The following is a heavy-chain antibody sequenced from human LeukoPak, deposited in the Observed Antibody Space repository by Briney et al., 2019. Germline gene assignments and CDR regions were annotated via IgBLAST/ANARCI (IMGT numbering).Heavy chain of an antibody. V-gene: IGHV1-69*04. Sequence: SVKVSCKASGGTFSSYATSWVRQAPGQGLEWMGRIIPILGIANYAQKFQGRVTITADKSTSTAYMELSSLRSEDTAVYYCARGIAAAGTPGAYWGQGTLVTVSS. CDR2: IIPILGIA. J-gene: IGHJ4*02. CDR3: ARGIAAAGTPGAY. D-gene: IGHD6-13*01. CDR1: GGTFSSYA.